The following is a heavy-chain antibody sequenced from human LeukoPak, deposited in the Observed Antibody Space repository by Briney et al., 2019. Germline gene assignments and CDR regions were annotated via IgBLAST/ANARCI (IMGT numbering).Heavy chain of an antibody. J-gene: IGHJ4*02. D-gene: IGHD5-18*01. CDR1: GFTFSTYA. Sequence: GGSLRLSCAASGFTFSTYAMNWVRQAPGKGLDWVSVISGGGSSTYYADSVKGRFTISRDNSKNTLYLQMNSLRAEDTAVYYCAKESGYSYGQAHYFDYWGQGTLVTVSS. CDR3: AKESGYSYGQAHYFDY. CDR2: ISGGGSST. V-gene: IGHV3-23*01.